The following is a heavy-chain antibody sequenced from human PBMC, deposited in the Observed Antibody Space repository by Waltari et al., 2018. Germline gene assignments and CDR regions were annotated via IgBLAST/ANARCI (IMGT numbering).Heavy chain of an antibody. Sequence: QVQLQESGPGLVHPSGTLSLTCTVSGVSITSPFYWGWIRQAPGKGLEWSGSVYRTGATYSNPARKSRMYMSIDTSVNTFSLKLPSVTAADTADYFCARDMNCTGDCDYKWFDSWGPGTPVTVSS. CDR1: GVSITSPFY. V-gene: IGHV4-38-2*02. D-gene: IGHD2-8*02. CDR2: VYRTGAT. CDR3: ARDMNCTGDCDYKWFDS. J-gene: IGHJ5*01.